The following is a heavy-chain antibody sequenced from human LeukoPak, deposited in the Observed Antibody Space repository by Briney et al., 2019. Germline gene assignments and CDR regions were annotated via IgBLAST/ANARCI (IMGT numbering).Heavy chain of an antibody. Sequence: SETLSLTCTVSGGSISSSSYYWGWIRQPPGKGLEWIGSIYYSGSTYYNPSLKSRVTISVDTSKNQFSLKLSSVTAADTAVYYCARRGYSSGRHDYWGQGTLVTASS. J-gene: IGHJ4*02. CDR3: ARRGYSSGRHDY. CDR1: GGSISSSSYY. V-gene: IGHV4-39*01. CDR2: IYYSGST. D-gene: IGHD6-19*01.